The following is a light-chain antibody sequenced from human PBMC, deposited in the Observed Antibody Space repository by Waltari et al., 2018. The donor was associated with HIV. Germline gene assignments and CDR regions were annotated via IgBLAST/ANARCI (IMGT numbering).Light chain of an antibody. CDR1: NKNVWNDA. CDR3: STWDYSLAAYL. Sequence: QSALAQEDSVSGTVGQTVTPSCTGINKNVWNDAIGWFPQPSHGTPISVMFGDVLPSGIPDRFSASKSGTTASLTISGLQPEDEADYYCSTWDYSLAAYLFGTGTKVTVL. CDR2: GDV. J-gene: IGLJ1*01. V-gene: IGLV1-36*01.